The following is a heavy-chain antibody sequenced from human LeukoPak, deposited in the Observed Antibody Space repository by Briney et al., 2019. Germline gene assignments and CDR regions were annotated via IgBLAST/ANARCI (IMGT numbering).Heavy chain of an antibody. CDR2: ISYDGSNK. Sequence: PGGSLRLSCAASGFTFSSYAMHWVRQAPGKGLEWVAVISYDGSNKYYADSVKGRFTISRDNSKNTLYLQMNSLRADDTAVYYCARVPPRGYSGYDSDNWGQGTLVTVSS. CDR1: GFTFSSYA. CDR3: ARVPPRGYSGYDSDN. V-gene: IGHV3-30*04. J-gene: IGHJ4*02. D-gene: IGHD5-12*01.